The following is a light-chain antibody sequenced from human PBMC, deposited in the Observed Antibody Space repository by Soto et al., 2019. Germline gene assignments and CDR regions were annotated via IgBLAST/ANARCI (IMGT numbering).Light chain of an antibody. Sequence: EVVLTQSPGTLSLSPGVRATLSCRASQTVSSSHLAWYQQKPGQAPRLLIYGASDRATDIPDRFSGSGSGTDFTLTISRLEPEDFAVYYCQHFGSSPPKYTFGQGTKLEIK. CDR2: GAS. V-gene: IGKV3-20*01. CDR1: QTVSSSH. CDR3: QHFGSSPPKYT. J-gene: IGKJ2*01.